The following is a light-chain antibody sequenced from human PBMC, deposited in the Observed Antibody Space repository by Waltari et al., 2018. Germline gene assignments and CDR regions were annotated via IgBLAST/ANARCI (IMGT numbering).Light chain of an antibody. Sequence: QSALTQPASVSGSPGQSITIPCTGTSSDVGSYNLVSWYQQHPGKAPKLMIYEGSKRPSGVSNRCSGSKSGNTASLTISGLQAEDEADYYCCSYAGSHVVFGGGTKLTVL. CDR2: EGS. CDR1: SSDVGSYNL. V-gene: IGLV2-23*01. J-gene: IGLJ2*01. CDR3: CSYAGSHVV.